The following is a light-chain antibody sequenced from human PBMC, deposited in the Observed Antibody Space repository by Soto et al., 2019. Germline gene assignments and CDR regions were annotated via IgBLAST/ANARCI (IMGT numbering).Light chain of an antibody. CDR1: QSVSAGY. Sequence: EIVLTQSPGTLSLSSGERATLSCRASQSVSAGYLAWYQQKPGQAPRLLIYGASYRATGIPDRFSGSGSGTDFTLTISRLEPEDSAVYYCQQYGSSPYTFGQGTKLEI. J-gene: IGKJ2*01. CDR3: QQYGSSPYT. CDR2: GAS. V-gene: IGKV3-20*01.